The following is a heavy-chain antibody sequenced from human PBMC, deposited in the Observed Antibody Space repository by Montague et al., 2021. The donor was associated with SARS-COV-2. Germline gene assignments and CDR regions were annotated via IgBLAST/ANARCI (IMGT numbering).Heavy chain of an antibody. J-gene: IGHJ5*02. CDR2: IYYSGST. CDR3: ARHPHQQSSIFGVVWEGNGFDH. V-gene: IGHV4-39*01. D-gene: IGHD3-3*01. Sequence: SETLSLTCTVSGGSISSSSYYWGWIRQPPGKGLEWIGSIYYSGSTYYNPSLKSRVTISVDTSKNQFSLKLSSVTAADTAVYYCARHPHQQSSIFGVVWEGNGFDHWGQGTLVTVSS. CDR1: GGSISSSSYY.